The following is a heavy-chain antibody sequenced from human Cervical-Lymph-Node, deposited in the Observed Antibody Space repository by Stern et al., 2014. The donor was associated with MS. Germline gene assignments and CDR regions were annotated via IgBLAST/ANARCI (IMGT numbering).Heavy chain of an antibody. CDR2: IRSSSTYT. V-gene: IGHV3-11*06. D-gene: IGHD3-22*01. Sequence: VQLVQPGGGFVKPGGSLRLSCAASGFTFSDFYMSWIRQAPGKGLEWMSYIRSSSTYTNYADSVKGRFTISRDNAKNSLYLQMNSLRDEDTAVYYCAGSGSYWYFDLWGRGTLVTVSS. CDR1: GFTFSDFY. J-gene: IGHJ2*01. CDR3: AGSGSYWYFDL.